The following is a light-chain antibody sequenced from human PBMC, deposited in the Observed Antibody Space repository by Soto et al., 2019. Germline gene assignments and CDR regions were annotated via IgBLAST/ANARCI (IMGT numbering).Light chain of an antibody. J-gene: IGKJ1*01. CDR1: QSLSSN. Sequence: IVLTQSPATLSVSPGDRATLSCRASQSLSSNLAWYQQKPGQAPRLLIYGASTRAIGIPARFSGSGSGTEFTLTISSLQSEDLAVYYCQQYNYWPPWTFGQGTKVEIK. CDR3: QQYNYWPPWT. V-gene: IGKV3-15*01. CDR2: GAS.